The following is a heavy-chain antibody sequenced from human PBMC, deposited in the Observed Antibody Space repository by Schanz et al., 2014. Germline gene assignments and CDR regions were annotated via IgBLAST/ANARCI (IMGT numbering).Heavy chain of an antibody. CDR2: VSHDGFTK. V-gene: IGHV3-30*04. J-gene: IGHJ3*02. CDR1: GFSFSGFA. D-gene: IGHD6-19*01. CDR3: ATDYSGGGWHI. Sequence: QVQLEESGGGVVQPGGSLRLSCVASGFSFSGFAVHWVRQAPGKGLEWVSIVSHDGFTKHYADSVRGRFTLSRDNSKNTVYLQMNSLRAEDTAVYFCATDYSGGGWHIWGQGTMVTVSS.